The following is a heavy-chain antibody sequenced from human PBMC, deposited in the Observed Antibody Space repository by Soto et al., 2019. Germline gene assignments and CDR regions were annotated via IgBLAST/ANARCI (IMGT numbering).Heavy chain of an antibody. CDR2: ISAYNGNT. CDR3: ARDPWTSIAAPNLDY. J-gene: IGHJ4*02. Sequence: GASVKVSCKASGYTFTSYGISWVRQAPGQGLEWMGWISAYNGNTNYAQKLQGRVTMTTDTSTSTAYMELRSLRSDDTAVYYCARDPWTSIAAPNLDYWGQGTLVTAPQ. D-gene: IGHD6-6*01. CDR1: GYTFTSYG. V-gene: IGHV1-18*01.